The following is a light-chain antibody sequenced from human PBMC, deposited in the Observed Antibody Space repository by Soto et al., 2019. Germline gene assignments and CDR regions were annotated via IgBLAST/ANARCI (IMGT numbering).Light chain of an antibody. Sequence: DIQMTQSPSSLSASVGDRVTLTCRASQSITTSFNWFQQKPGKAPKLLINAASTLQSGVPSRFSGGGSGTDFTLTIGSLQPEDFATYYCQQSYSTPLTFGGGTKVEIK. CDR3: QQSYSTPLT. CDR2: AAS. V-gene: IGKV1-39*01. CDR1: QSITTS. J-gene: IGKJ4*01.